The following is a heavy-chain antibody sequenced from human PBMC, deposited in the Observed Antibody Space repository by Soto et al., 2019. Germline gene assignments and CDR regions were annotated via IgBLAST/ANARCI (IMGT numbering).Heavy chain of an antibody. CDR3: TRFLAARFDF. J-gene: IGHJ4*02. Sequence: GGSLRLSCVGSGFIFSNNGMHWVRQTPGKGLEWVAFMSYDGSDTFYADSVKGRFTISRDNSKNTLFLQMNSLKAEDTGVYFCTRFLAARFDFWGQGTLVTVSS. D-gene: IGHD6-13*01. CDR1: GFIFSNNG. V-gene: IGHV3-33*08. CDR2: MSYDGSDT.